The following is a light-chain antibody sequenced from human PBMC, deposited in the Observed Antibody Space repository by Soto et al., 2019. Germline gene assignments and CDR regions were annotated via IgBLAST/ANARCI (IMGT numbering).Light chain of an antibody. J-gene: IGKJ1*01. CDR2: GAA. CDR3: HQYGSSPKT. Sequence: DIVLTQSPGTLSLSPGEKATLSCRASQSVRSNYVAWHQQKPGQAPRLLIYGAASRANGIPDRFSGSGSGTDFTLTISRLEPEDFAVYYCHQYGSSPKTFGQGTKVEIK. CDR1: QSVRSNY. V-gene: IGKV3-20*01.